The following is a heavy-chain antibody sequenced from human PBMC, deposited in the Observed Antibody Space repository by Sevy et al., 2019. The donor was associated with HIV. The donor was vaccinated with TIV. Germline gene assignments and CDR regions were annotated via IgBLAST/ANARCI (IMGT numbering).Heavy chain of an antibody. D-gene: IGHD6-19*01. CDR1: GYSFPTYW. V-gene: IGHV5-51*01. Sequence: GESLKISCQASGYSFPTYWIAWVRQMPGKGLEWVGIVWPIESDTTYTPSFQGQVTILVDKSINTVYLHWSSLKASHTGVYYCARGRQWPSDFDFWGQGTLVTVSS. CDR3: ARGRQWPSDFDF. CDR2: VWPIESDT. J-gene: IGHJ4*02.